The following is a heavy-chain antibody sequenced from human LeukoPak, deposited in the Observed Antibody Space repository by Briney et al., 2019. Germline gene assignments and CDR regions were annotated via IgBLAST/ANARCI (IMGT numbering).Heavy chain of an antibody. CDR1: GFTFSSYG. CDR2: IRYDGSNK. Sequence: GGSLRLSCAASGFTFSSYGMHWVRQAPGKGLEWVAFIRYDGSNKYYADSVKGRFTISRDNSKNTLYLHVNSLRSEDTAVYYCARDNSVRDEAWWFNPWGQGTLVTVSS. J-gene: IGHJ5*02. V-gene: IGHV3-30*02. CDR3: ARDNSVRDEAWWFNP. D-gene: IGHD5-24*01.